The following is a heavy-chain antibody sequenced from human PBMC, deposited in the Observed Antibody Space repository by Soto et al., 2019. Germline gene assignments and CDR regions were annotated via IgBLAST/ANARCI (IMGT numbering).Heavy chain of an antibody. CDR2: IYYSGST. CDR1: GGSISSGGYY. V-gene: IGHV4-31*03. CDR3: AREDFWSAPDY. J-gene: IGHJ4*02. D-gene: IGHD3-3*01. Sequence: TLSLTCTVSGGSISSGGYYWSWIRQHPGKGLEWIGYIYYSGSTYYNPSLKSRVTISVDTSKNQFSLKLSSVTAADTAVYYCAREDFWSAPDYWGQGTLVTVSS.